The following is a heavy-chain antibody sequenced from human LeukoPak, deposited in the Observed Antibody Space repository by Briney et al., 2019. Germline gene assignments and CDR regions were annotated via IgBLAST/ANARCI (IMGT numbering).Heavy chain of an antibody. V-gene: IGHV1-2*06. J-gene: IGHJ3*02. D-gene: IGHD1-26*01. CDR3: ARVGDSGSYYEDAFDI. Sequence: ASVKVSCKASGYTFTGYYMHWARQAPGQGLEWMGRINPNSGGTNYAQKFQGRVTMTRDTSISTAYMELSRLRSDDTAVYYCARVGDSGSYYEDAFDIWGQGTMVTVSS. CDR2: INPNSGGT. CDR1: GYTFTGYY.